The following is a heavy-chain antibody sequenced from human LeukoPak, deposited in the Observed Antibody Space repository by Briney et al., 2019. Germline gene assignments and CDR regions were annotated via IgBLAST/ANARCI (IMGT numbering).Heavy chain of an antibody. D-gene: IGHD3-22*01. Sequence: GRSLRLSCAASGFTFSSYAMHWVRQAPGKGLEWVAVISYDGSNKYYADSVKGRFTISRDNSKNTLYLQMNSLRAEDTAVYYCARVPTSGYDSSGYYRDYFDYWGQGTLVTVSS. CDR2: ISYDGSNK. CDR1: GFTFSSYA. V-gene: IGHV3-30-3*01. CDR3: ARVPTSGYDSSGYYRDYFDY. J-gene: IGHJ4*02.